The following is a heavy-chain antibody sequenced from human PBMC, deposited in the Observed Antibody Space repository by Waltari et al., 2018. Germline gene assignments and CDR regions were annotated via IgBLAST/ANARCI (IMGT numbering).Heavy chain of an antibody. D-gene: IGHD1-20*01. CDR2: ISSQSTTI. CDR1: GFTFNIYT. V-gene: IGHV3-48*01. CDR3: ARDPLIGSVHGMDV. J-gene: IGHJ6*02. Sequence: VQLVASGGGLVQPGGSLTLTCAASGFTFNIYTMNWVRRAPGKGLEWISYISSQSTTIYYADSVNDRFTISRDNAKNSLYLQMNSLRAEDTAVYYCARDPLIGSVHGMDVWGQGTTVTVSS.